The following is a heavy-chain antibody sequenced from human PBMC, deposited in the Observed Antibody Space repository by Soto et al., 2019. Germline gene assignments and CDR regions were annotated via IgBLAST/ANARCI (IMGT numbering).Heavy chain of an antibody. Sequence: ASVKVSCKASGYTFTGYYMHWVRQAPGQGLEWMGWINPNSGGTNYAQKFQGWVTMTRDTSISTAYMELSRLRSDDTAVYYCARELLDSSGYYRVWGAFDIWGQGKMVTVSS. CDR3: ARELLDSSGYYRVWGAFDI. J-gene: IGHJ3*02. CDR1: GYTFTGYY. CDR2: INPNSGGT. V-gene: IGHV1-2*04. D-gene: IGHD3-22*01.